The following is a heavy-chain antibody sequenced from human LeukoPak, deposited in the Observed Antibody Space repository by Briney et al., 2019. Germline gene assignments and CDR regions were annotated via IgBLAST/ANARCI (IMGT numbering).Heavy chain of an antibody. V-gene: IGHV4-59*08. J-gene: IGHJ4*02. Sequence: SATLSLTCTVSGGSISSYYWSWIRQPPGKGLEWIGYIYYSGSTYYNPSLKSRVTISVDTSKNQFSLKLSSVTAADTAVYYCARWRTSGRGFDYWGQGTLVTVSS. CDR2: IYYSGST. CDR1: GGSISSYY. CDR3: ARWRTSGRGFDY. D-gene: IGHD1-26*01.